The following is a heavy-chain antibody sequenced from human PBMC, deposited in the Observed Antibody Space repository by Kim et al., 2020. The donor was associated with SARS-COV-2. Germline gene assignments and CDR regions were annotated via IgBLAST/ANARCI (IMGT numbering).Heavy chain of an antibody. CDR2: IIPIFGTA. D-gene: IGHD3-22*01. V-gene: IGHV1-69*13. J-gene: IGHJ3*02. CDR3: ARDYRIDDSSGYYYDAGGAFDI. Sequence: SVKVSCKASGGTFSSYAISWVRQAPGQGLEWMGGIIPIFGTANYAQKFQGRVTITADESTSTAYMELSSLRSEDTAVYYCARDYRIDDSSGYYYDAGGAFDIWGQGTMVTVSS. CDR1: GGTFSSYA.